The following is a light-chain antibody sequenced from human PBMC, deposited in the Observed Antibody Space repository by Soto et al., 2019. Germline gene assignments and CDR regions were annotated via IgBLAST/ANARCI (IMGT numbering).Light chain of an antibody. Sequence: DVVMTQSPLSLPVTLGQPASISCRSSQGLVYYDGNTYLNWFHQRPGQSPRRVIYKVSNRDSGDRERFSGRGSGTDFTVKISRVEAEEVGLYYCMQGRHWPWTYCEGNKVEIK. CDR3: MQGRHWPWT. V-gene: IGKV2-30*01. CDR1: QGLVYYDGNTY. CDR2: KVS. J-gene: IGKJ1*01.